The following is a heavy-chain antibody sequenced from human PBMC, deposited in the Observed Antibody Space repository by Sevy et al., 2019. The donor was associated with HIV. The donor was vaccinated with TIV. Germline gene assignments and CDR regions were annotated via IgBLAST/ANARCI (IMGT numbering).Heavy chain of an antibody. CDR2: ISYDGSNK. CDR3: AKDRDGYNRRPDY. CDR1: GFTFSSYG. V-gene: IGHV3-30*18. Sequence: GGSLRLSCAASGFTFSSYGMHWVRQAPGKGLEWVAVISYDGSNKYYADSVKGRFTISRDNCKNTLYLQMNSLRAEDTAVYYCAKDRDGYNRRPDYWGQGTLVTVSS. J-gene: IGHJ4*02. D-gene: IGHD5-12*01.